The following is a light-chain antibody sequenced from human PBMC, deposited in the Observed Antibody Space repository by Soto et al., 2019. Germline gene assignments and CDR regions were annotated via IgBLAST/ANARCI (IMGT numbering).Light chain of an antibody. V-gene: IGKV3-20*01. Sequence: EIVLTQSPGTLSLSPGERASLSCRASQSVSSSYLAWYQQKPGQAPRLLIYGASSRATGIPDRFSGSGSGTDFTLTISRLETEDFAVYHCHQYGSSPWTFGQGTMVEIK. J-gene: IGKJ1*01. CDR3: HQYGSSPWT. CDR2: GAS. CDR1: QSVSSSY.